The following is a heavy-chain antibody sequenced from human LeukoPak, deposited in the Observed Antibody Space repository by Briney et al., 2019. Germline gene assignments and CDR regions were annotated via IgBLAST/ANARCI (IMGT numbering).Heavy chain of an antibody. CDR3: ARCGYSYGCDY. CDR2: INHSGST. CDR1: GGSFSGYY. V-gene: IGHV4-34*01. D-gene: IGHD5-18*01. Sequence: SETLSLTCAVYGGSFSGYYWSWIRQPPGKGLEWIGEINHSGSTNCNPSLKSRVTISVDTSKNQFSLKLSSVTAADTAVYYCARCGYSYGCDYWGQGTLVTVSS. J-gene: IGHJ4*02.